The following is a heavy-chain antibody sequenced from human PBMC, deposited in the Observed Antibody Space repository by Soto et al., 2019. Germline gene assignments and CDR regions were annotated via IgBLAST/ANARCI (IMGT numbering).Heavy chain of an antibody. D-gene: IGHD2-2*02. CDR2: IYYSGST. Sequence: SETLSLTCTVSGGSISSSGYYWSWIRQHPGKGLEWIGHIYYSGSTYYNPSLKSRVTISVDTSKNQFSLKLSSVTAADTAVYYGVRLRYSSSTSGHRFDPWGQGTLVIVSS. CDR1: GGSISSSGYY. V-gene: IGHV4-31*03. CDR3: VRLRYSSSTSGHRFDP. J-gene: IGHJ5*02.